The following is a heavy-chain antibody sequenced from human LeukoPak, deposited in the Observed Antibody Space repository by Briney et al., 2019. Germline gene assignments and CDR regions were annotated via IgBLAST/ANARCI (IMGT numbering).Heavy chain of an antibody. Sequence: PGESLRLSCAVSGFTFSSYGMHWVRQAPGKGLEWMAVISYDGTNKYYADSVKGRFTISRDNSKNTLYLQMNSLRAEDTAVYYCARYYYGSGSYSFADYWGQGTLVTVSS. J-gene: IGHJ4*02. CDR3: ARYYYGSGSYSFADY. V-gene: IGHV3-30*03. CDR1: GFTFSSYG. D-gene: IGHD3-10*01. CDR2: ISYDGTNK.